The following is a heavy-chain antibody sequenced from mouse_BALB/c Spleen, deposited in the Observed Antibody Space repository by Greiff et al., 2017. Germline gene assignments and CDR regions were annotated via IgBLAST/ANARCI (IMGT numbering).Heavy chain of an antibody. CDR3: ARSNYYGSRYFDV. Sequence: EVNLVESGGGLVQPGGSRKLSCAASGFTFSSFGMHWVRQAPEKGLEWVAYISSGSSTIYYADTVKGRFTISRDNPKNTLFLQMTSLRSEDTAMYYGARSNYYGSRYFDVGRRDHGHRLL. D-gene: IGHD1-1*01. V-gene: IGHV5-17*02. CDR2: ISSGSSTI. CDR1: GFTFSSFG. J-gene: IGHJ1*01.